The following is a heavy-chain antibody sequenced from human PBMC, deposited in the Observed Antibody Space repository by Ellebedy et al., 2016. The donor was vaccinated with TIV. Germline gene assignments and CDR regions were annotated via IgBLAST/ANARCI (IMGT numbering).Heavy chain of an antibody. D-gene: IGHD5-12*01. Sequence: GESLKISCTASGFTFGDYAMSWFRQAPGKGLEWVGFIRSKAYGGTTEHAASVKGTFTISRDDSKSIAYLQMNSLKTEDTAVYYCARGYSGYDKLGSYYYYAMDVWGQGTTVTVSS. J-gene: IGHJ6*02. CDR3: ARGYSGYDKLGSYYYYAMDV. CDR2: IRSKAYGGTT. CDR1: GFTFGDYA. V-gene: IGHV3-49*03.